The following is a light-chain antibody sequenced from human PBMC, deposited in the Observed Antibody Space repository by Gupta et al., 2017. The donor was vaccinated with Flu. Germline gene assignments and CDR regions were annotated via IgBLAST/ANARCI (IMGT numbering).Light chain of an antibody. CDR3: QVWDRSTAQ. CDR1: NIGSKN. CDR2: GDT. V-gene: IGLV3-9*01. Sequence: SYEMTQPLSMSVALGQTARIPCGGNNIGSKNVHWYQQKPSQAPMVVIYGDTNRPSGIPERFSGSNSGNTATLTISRAQAGDEADYYCQVWDRSTAQFGGGTKLTVL. J-gene: IGLJ3*02.